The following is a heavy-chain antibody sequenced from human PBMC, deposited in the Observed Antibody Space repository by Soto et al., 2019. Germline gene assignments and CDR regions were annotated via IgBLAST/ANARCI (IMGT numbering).Heavy chain of an antibody. Sequence: SETLSLTCTVSGGSISSYYWSWIRQPPGKGLEWIGYIYYSGSTNYNPSLKSRVTISVDTSKNQFSLKLSSVTAADTAVYYCARGERGADYDILTGYSWGYYYYYYMDVWGKGTTVTVSS. CDR1: GGSISSYY. D-gene: IGHD3-9*01. CDR3: ARGERGADYDILTGYSWGYYYYYYMDV. V-gene: IGHV4-59*01. J-gene: IGHJ6*03. CDR2: IYYSGST.